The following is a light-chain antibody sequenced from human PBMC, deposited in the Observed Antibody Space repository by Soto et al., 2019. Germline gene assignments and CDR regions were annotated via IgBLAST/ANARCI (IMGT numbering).Light chain of an antibody. Sequence: EIVLTQSPGTLSLSPGESATLFCRASQTVSSSCLAWYQQKPGQAPRLLIYGVSSRATGIPDRFSSSGSGTDFTLTISRLQPEDFAVYYCQHYDNSAALTFGGGTNVEIK. CDR2: GVS. J-gene: IGKJ4*01. CDR1: QTVSSSC. V-gene: IGKV3-20*01. CDR3: QHYDNSAALT.